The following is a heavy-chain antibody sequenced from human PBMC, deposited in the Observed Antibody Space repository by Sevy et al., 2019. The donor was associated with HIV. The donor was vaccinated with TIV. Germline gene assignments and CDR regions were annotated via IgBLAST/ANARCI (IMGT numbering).Heavy chain of an antibody. CDR2: IRYDGSNK. V-gene: IGHV3-30*02. CDR1: GFTFSSYG. D-gene: IGHD2-15*01. J-gene: IGHJ6*02. Sequence: GGSLRLSCAASGFTFSSYGMHWVRQAPGKGLEWVAFIRYDGSNKYYADSVKGRFTISRDNSMNTLYLQMNSLRAEDTAVYYCATSRYCSGGSCYGADYYYGMDVWGQRTTVTVSS. CDR3: ATSRYCSGGSCYGADYYYGMDV.